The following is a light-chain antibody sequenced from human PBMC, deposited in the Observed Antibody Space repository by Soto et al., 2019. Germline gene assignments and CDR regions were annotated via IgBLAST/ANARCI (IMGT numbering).Light chain of an antibody. Sequence: EIVLTQSPGTLSLSPGERATLSCRASQSVSSSYLAGYQQKPGQAPRLLIYGASSRATGIPDRFSGSGSGTDFTLTISRLEPEDFAVYYCQQYGSSPRRFGQGTKVEIK. CDR2: GAS. J-gene: IGKJ1*01. V-gene: IGKV3-20*01. CDR1: QSVSSSY. CDR3: QQYGSSPRR.